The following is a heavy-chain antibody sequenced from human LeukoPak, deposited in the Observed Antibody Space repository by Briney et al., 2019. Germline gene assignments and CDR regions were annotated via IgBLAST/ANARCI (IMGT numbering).Heavy chain of an antibody. CDR3: ARDIAAAGYYFDY. CDR2: ISSSGSTI. Sequence: NSGGSLRLSCAASGFTFSDYYMSWIRQAPGNGLEWVSYISSSGSTIYYADSVKGRFTISRDNAKNSLYLQMNSLRAEDTAVYYCARDIAAAGYYFDYWGQGTLVTVSS. V-gene: IGHV3-11*01. J-gene: IGHJ4*02. CDR1: GFTFSDYY. D-gene: IGHD6-13*01.